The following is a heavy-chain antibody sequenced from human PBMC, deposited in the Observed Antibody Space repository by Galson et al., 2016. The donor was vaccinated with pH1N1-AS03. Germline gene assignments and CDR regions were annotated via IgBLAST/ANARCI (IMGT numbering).Heavy chain of an antibody. CDR1: GGSINSDYYC. J-gene: IGHJ5*02. Sequence: LSLTCTVSGGSINSDYYCWGWIRQPPGKGLEWIGSISNSGSTYYNPSLKSRVTISVDTSKSQFSLNLSSETAADTAVYYCARHDLTAYGYVNWFDPWGQGTLVTVSS. CDR3: ARHDLTAYGYVNWFDP. CDR2: ISNSGST. D-gene: IGHD5-18*01. V-gene: IGHV4-39*01.